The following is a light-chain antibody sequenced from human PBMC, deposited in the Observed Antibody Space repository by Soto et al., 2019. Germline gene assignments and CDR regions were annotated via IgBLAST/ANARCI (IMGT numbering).Light chain of an antibody. J-gene: IGKJ1*01. V-gene: IGKV1-5*01. CDR3: QHYNSYSEA. CDR1: QSIAAS. CDR2: DVS. Sequence: DIHMTQSPSALSSSLGDTVTITCLASQSIAASLAWYQHKPGEAPKLLIYDVSSLETGVPSRFSGSGSGTEFTLTISSLQPDDFATYYCQHYNSYSEAFGQGTKVDIK.